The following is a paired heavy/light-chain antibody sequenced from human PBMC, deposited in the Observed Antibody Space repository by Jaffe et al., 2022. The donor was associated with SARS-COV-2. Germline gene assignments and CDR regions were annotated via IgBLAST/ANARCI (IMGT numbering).Light chain of an antibody. J-gene: IGLJ2*01. CDR2: EVS. CDR1: SSDVGGYNY. V-gene: IGLV2-14*01. Sequence: QSALTQPASVSGSPGQSITISCTGTSSDVGGYNYVSWYQQHPGKAPKLMIYEVSNRPSGVSNRFSGSKSGNTASLTISGLQAEDEADYYCSSYTSSSTLVVVFGGGTKLTVL. CDR3: SSYTSSSTLVVV.
Heavy chain of an antibody. CDR2: ISGSGGST. Sequence: EVQLLESGGGLVQPGGSLRLSCAASGFTFSSYAMSWVRQAPGKGLEWVSAISGSGGSTYYADSVKGRFTISRDNSKNTLYLQMNSLRAEDTAVYYCAKDLGLSSSWSGAYYGMDVWGQGTTVTVSS. CDR3: AKDLGLSSSWSGAYYGMDV. D-gene: IGHD6-13*01. J-gene: IGHJ6*02. V-gene: IGHV3-23*01. CDR1: GFTFSSYA.